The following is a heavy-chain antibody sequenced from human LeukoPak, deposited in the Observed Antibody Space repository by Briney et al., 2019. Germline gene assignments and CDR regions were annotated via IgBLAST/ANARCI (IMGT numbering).Heavy chain of an antibody. V-gene: IGHV3-20*01. J-gene: IGHJ4*02. Sequence: PGGSLRLSCAASGFTFSSYAMSWVRQAPGKGLEWVSGIHRNGGSTGYADSVKGRFTISRDNAKNSLYLQMNSLRAEDTALYHCARGNSNFDYWGQGTLVTVSS. CDR1: GFTFSSYA. CDR2: IHRNGGST. D-gene: IGHD1-7*01. CDR3: ARGNSNFDY.